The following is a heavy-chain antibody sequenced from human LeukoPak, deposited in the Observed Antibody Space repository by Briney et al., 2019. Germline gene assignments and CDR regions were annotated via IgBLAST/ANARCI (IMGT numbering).Heavy chain of an antibody. V-gene: IGHV3-23*01. Sequence: PGGSLRLSCAASGFTFSSYAMSWVRQAPGKGLEWVSAISGSGGSTYYADSVKGRFTISRDNSKNTLYLQMNSLRAEDTAVYYCARANFWSGSSEFDYWGQGTLVTVSS. J-gene: IGHJ4*02. CDR1: GFTFSSYA. CDR2: ISGSGGST. D-gene: IGHD3-3*01. CDR3: ARANFWSGSSEFDY.